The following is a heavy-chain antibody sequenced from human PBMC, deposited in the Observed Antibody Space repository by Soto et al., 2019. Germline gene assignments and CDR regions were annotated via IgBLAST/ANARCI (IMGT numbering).Heavy chain of an antibody. CDR1: GYTFTSYD. CDR2: LNPNSVNT. J-gene: IGHJ6*02. V-gene: IGHV1-8*01. D-gene: IGHD1-1*01. CDR3: ARTTPYYDYAMDV. Sequence: QVQLVQSGAEVKKPGASVKVSCKASGYTFTSYDISWVRQATGQGLEWMGRLNPNSVNTAYAQKFQGRVTMTRNTSISTAYMELSSLRSEDTAVYYCARTTPYYDYAMDVWGQGTTVTVSS.